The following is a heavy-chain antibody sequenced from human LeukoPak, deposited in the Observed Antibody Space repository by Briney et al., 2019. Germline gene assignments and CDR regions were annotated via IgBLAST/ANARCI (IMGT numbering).Heavy chain of an antibody. D-gene: IGHD5-18*01. Sequence: GRSLRLSCTASGFTFGDHAMSWVRQAPGKGLEWVGFIRSKAYGGTTEYAASVKGRSTISRDDSKSIAYLQMNSLKTEDTAVYYCTRGPRQLWLYYGMDVWGQGTTVIVSS. J-gene: IGHJ6*02. CDR3: TRGPRQLWLYYGMDV. CDR2: IRSKAYGGTT. V-gene: IGHV3-49*04. CDR1: GFTFGDHA.